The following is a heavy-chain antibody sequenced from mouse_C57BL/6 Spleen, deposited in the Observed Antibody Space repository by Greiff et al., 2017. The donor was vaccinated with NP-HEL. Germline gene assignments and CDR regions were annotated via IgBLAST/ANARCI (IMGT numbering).Heavy chain of an antibody. J-gene: IGHJ2*01. V-gene: IGHV1-50*01. Sequence: QVQLQQPGAELVKPGASVKLSCKASGYTFTSYWMQWVKQRPGQGLEWIGEIDPSDIYTNYNQKFKGKATLTVDTSSSTAYMQLSSLTSEDSAVYDWSRRGTPVGAHDYWGQGTTVTVAS. CDR2: IDPSDIYT. CDR3: SRRGTPVGAHDY. D-gene: IGHD1-1*01. CDR1: GYTFTSYW.